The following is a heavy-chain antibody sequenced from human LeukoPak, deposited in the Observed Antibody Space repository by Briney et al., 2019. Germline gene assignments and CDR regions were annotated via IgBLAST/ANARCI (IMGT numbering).Heavy chain of an antibody. CDR2: ISSSSSYI. J-gene: IGHJ4*02. Sequence: PGGSLRLSCAASGFTFSSYSMNWVRQAPGKGLAWVSSISSSSSYIYYADSVKGRFTISRDNAKNSLYLQLNSLRAEDTAVYYCARDKGDCSGGTCPPNYWGQGTLVTVSS. CDR3: ARDKGDCSGGTCPPNY. CDR1: GFTFSSYS. V-gene: IGHV3-21*01. D-gene: IGHD2-15*01.